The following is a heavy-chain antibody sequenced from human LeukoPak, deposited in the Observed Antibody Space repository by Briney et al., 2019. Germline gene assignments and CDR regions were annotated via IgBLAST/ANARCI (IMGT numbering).Heavy chain of an antibody. CDR1: GAPGSTYY. V-gene: IGHV4-59*02. J-gene: IGHJ6*03. CDR3: ATTMVRDYYYYYYMDV. D-gene: IGHD3-10*01. CDR2: FDYSGST. Sequence: SETLSLTCTVSGAPGSTYYWSWIRQPPGKGLEWIGYFDYSGSTNYNPSLKSRVTISGDMTKNQFSLKLTSVTAADTAVYYCATTMVRDYYYYYYMDVWGKGTTVTISS.